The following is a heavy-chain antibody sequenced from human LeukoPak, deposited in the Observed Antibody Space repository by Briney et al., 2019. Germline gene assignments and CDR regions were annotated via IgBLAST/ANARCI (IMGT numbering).Heavy chain of an antibody. D-gene: IGHD3-10*01. V-gene: IGHV4-59*01. CDR2: IYYSGST. CDR3: ARDVLLWFGDDYYYYYGMDV. CDR1: GGSISSYY. Sequence: SETLSLTCTVSGGSISSYYWSWIRQPPGKGLEWIGYIYYSGSTNYNPSLKSRVAISVDTSKNQFSLKLSSVTAADTAVYYCARDVLLWFGDDYYYYYGMDVWGQGTTVTVSS. J-gene: IGHJ6*02.